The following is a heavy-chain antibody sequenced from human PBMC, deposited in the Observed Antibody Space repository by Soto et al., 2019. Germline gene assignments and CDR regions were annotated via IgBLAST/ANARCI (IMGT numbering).Heavy chain of an antibody. CDR3: ARGALYGDSAIDY. D-gene: IGHD4-17*01. Sequence: EVQLVESGGGLVQPGGSLRLSCAASGFTVSSNYMSWVRQAPGKGLEWVSVIYSGGSTYYADSVKGRFTISRDNSKNTLYLQINSLRAEDTAVYYCARGALYGDSAIDYWGQGTLVTVSS. CDR1: GFTVSSNY. J-gene: IGHJ4*02. V-gene: IGHV3-66*01. CDR2: IYSGGST.